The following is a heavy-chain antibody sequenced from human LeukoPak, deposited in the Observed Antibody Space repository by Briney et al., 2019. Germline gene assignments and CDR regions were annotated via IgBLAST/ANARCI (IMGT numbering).Heavy chain of an antibody. CDR1: GSTFTTYE. J-gene: IGHJ4*02. V-gene: IGHV1-18*01. CDR3: ARGRSKNYSLTWGSNY. CDR2: ISAYNGKT. D-gene: IGHD2-15*01. Sequence: ASVKVSCKASGSTFTTYEISWVRHAPGQGLEWLGWISAYNGKTNYAQNFQGRVTMTTDTSTSTAYMELRSLRSDDTAVYYCARGRSKNYSLTWGSNYWGQGTLVTVSS.